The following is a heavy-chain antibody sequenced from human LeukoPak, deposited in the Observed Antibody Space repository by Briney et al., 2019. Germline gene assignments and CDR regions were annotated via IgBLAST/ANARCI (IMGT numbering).Heavy chain of an antibody. CDR2: IIPIFGTA. Sequence: SVKVSCKASGGTFSSYAISWVRQAPGQGLEWMGGIIPIFGTANYAQKFQGRVTIAADESTSTAYMELSSLRSEDTAVYYCARDLTGTTNWFDPWGQGTLVTVSS. D-gene: IGHD1-7*01. CDR1: GGTFSSYA. V-gene: IGHV1-69*01. J-gene: IGHJ5*02. CDR3: ARDLTGTTNWFDP.